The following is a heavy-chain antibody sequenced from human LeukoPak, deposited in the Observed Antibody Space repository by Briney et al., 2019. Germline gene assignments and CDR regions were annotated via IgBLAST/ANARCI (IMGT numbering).Heavy chain of an antibody. J-gene: IGHJ3*02. V-gene: IGHV4-59*08. Sequence: SETLSLTCVVAGVSISRHLWSWIRQPPGKEPQWIGFVYNSGSTDYNPSLKGRVTISADTSKNQFSLRLSSVTASDTAVYYCATNAGPDPLNVIDTWGLGTMVTVSS. CDR2: VYNSGST. CDR3: ATNAGPDPLNVIDT. D-gene: IGHD2-8*01. CDR1: GVSISRHL.